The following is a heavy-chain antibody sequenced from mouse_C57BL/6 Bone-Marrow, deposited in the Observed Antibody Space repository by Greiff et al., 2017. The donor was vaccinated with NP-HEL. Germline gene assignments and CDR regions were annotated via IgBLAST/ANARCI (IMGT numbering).Heavy chain of an antibody. D-gene: IGHD2-5*01. CDR2: FYPRSGNT. J-gene: IGHJ1*03. V-gene: IGHV1-81*01. CDR1: GYTFTSYG. CDR3: ARSPAYYSNYWYFDV. Sequence: QVQLKQSGAELARPGASVKLSCKASGYTFTSYGISWVKQRTGQGLEWIGEFYPRSGNTYYNEKFKGKGTLTADKSSRTAYMELRSLTSEDSAVYFCARSPAYYSNYWYFDVWGTGTTVTVSS.